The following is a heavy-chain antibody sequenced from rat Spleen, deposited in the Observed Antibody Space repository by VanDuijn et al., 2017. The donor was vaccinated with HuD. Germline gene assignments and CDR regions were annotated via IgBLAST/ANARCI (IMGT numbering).Heavy chain of an antibody. CDR3: TGSNPNWFAY. V-gene: IGHV5-35*01. J-gene: IGHJ3*01. CDR1: GFTFNNSW. Sequence: EVQLVESGGGLVQPGRSLKLSCVASGFTFNNSWMTWIRQAPGKGLEWVASFNPDGSRSYYPDTVKGRFVISKDSAKNTGYLQMTNLKSEDTAMYYCTGSNPNWFAYWGQGTLVTVSS. D-gene: IGHD3-4*01. CDR2: FNPDGSRS.